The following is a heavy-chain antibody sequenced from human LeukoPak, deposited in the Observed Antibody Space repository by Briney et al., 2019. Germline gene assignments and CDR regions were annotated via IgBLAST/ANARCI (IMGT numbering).Heavy chain of an antibody. J-gene: IGHJ3*02. D-gene: IGHD3-10*01. Sequence: GGSLRLSCAASGFTFSSYSMNWVRQAPGKGLEWVSSISSSSYIYYADSVKGRFTISRDNAKNSLYLQMNSLRAEDTAVYYCARDLWAYYYGSGSFTHYAFDIWGQGTMVTVSS. V-gene: IGHV3-21*04. CDR2: ISSSSYI. CDR1: GFTFSSYS. CDR3: ARDLWAYYYGSGSFTHYAFDI.